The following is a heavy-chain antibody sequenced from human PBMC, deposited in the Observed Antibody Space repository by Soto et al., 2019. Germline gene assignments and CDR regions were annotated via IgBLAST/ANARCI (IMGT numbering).Heavy chain of an antibody. V-gene: IGHV6-1*01. CDR2: TYYRSKWYN. CDR3: ARGTMVRGVYYYYMDV. CDR1: GDSVSSNSAA. J-gene: IGHJ6*03. D-gene: IGHD3-10*01. Sequence: SQTLSLTCAISGDSVSSNSAAWNWIRQSPSRGLEWLGRTYYRSKWYNDYAVSVKSRITINPDTSKNQFSLQLNSVTPEDTAVYYCARGTMVRGVYYYYMDVWGKGTTVTVSS.